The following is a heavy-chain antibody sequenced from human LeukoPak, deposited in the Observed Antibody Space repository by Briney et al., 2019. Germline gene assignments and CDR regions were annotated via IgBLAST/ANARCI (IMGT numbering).Heavy chain of an antibody. V-gene: IGHV1-2*02. CDR1: GYTFTGYY. J-gene: IGHJ4*02. CDR2: INPNSGGT. CDR3: ARDGSVCYDGSGYSWSFFDY. D-gene: IGHD3-22*01. Sequence: ASVKVSCKASGYTFTGYYMHWVRQAPGQGLEWMGWINPNSGGTNYAQKFQGRVTMTRDTSISTAYMELSRLRSDDTAVYYCARDGSVCYDGSGYSWSFFDYWAQGTLVTVSS.